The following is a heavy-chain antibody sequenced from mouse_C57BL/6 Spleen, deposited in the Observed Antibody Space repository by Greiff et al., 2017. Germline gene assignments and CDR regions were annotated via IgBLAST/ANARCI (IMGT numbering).Heavy chain of an antibody. V-gene: IGHV5-9*01. D-gene: IGHD2-1*01. CDR2: ISGGGGNT. J-gene: IGHJ1*03. Sequence: DVKLVESGGGLVKPGGSLKLSCAASGFTFSSYTMSWVRQTPEKRLEWVATISGGGGNTYYPDSVKGRFTISRDNAKNTLYLQMSSLRSEDTDLYYCARRGGNYPYWYFDVWGTGTTVTVSS. CDR1: GFTFSSYT. CDR3: ARRGGNYPYWYFDV.